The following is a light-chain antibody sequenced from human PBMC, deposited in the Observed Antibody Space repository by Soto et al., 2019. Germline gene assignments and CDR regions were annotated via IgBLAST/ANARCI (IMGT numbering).Light chain of an antibody. CDR2: LNS. J-gene: IGKJ5*01. CDR3: MQALQTPIT. Sequence: DIVMTQSPLSLPVAPREPASISCRSSQSLLHRNGYNYLDWYLQKPGQSPQLLIYLNSNRASGVPDRFSGSGSGTDFTLEISRVEAEDVGVYYCMQALQTPITFGQGTRLEIK. V-gene: IGKV2-28*01. CDR1: QSLLHRNGYNY.